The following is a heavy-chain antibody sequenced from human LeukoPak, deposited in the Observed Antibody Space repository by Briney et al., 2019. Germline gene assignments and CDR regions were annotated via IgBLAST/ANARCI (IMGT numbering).Heavy chain of an antibody. J-gene: IGHJ5*02. V-gene: IGHV1-8*03. CDR1: GYTFTGYD. CDR2: MNPNSGNT. D-gene: IGHD2-2*02. CDR3: ARRGCSSTSCYNNWFDP. Sequence: ASVKVSCKASGYTFTGYDINWVRQATGQGLEWMGWMNPNSGNTGYAQKFQGRVTITRNTSISTAYMELSSLRSEDTAVYYCARRGCSSTSCYNNWFDPWGQGTLVTVSS.